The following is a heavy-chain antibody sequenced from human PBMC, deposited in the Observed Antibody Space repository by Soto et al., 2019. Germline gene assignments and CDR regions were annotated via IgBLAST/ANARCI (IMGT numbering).Heavy chain of an antibody. V-gene: IGHV1-2*02. Sequence: XSGKVSCKASGYTFTCYYMNWVRQAPGQGLEWMGWINPNSGGTNYAQKFQGRVTMTRDTSISTAYMELSRLRSDDTAVYYCARDRHPEWLRFYFDYWGQGTLVTVSS. CDR1: GYTFTCYY. CDR3: ARDRHPEWLRFYFDY. CDR2: INPNSGGT. J-gene: IGHJ4*02. D-gene: IGHD5-12*01.